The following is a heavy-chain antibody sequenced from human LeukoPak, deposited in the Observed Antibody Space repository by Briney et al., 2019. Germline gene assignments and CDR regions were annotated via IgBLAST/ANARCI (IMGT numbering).Heavy chain of an antibody. V-gene: IGHV3-7*01. CDR2: IKQDGSEK. CDR3: ARDTTGDY. Sequence: GGSLRLSCAASGFTFSNYWVTWVRRAPGKGLEWVANIKQDGSEKYYVDSVKGRFTISRDNAKNSVHLEMNSLRAEDTAVYYCARDTTGDYWGQGTLVTVSS. CDR1: GFTFSNYW. D-gene: IGHD4-17*01. J-gene: IGHJ4*02.